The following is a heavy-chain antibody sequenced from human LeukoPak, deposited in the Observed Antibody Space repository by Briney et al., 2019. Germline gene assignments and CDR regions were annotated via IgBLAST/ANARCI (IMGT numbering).Heavy chain of an antibody. Sequence: GGSLRLSCAASGFTFSSYGMHWVRQAPGKGLEWVAVISYDGSNKYYADSVKGRFTISRDNSKNTLYLQMNGLRAEDTAVYYCAKDSRGYSYGYALDYWGQGTLVTVSS. D-gene: IGHD5-18*01. CDR1: GFTFSSYG. CDR2: ISYDGSNK. CDR3: AKDSRGYSYGYALDY. V-gene: IGHV3-30*18. J-gene: IGHJ4*02.